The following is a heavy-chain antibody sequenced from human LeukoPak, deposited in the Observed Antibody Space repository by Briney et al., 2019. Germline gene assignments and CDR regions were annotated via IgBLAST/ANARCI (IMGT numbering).Heavy chain of an antibody. CDR2: INPNSGGT. Sequence: ASVKVSCKASGYTFTGYYMHWVRQAPGQGLEWMGWINPNSGGTNYAQKFQGRVTMTRDTSISTAYMELSRLRSDDTAVYYCARDFGGNLLQDHYDFWSGYREYFRHWGQGTLVTVSS. J-gene: IGHJ1*01. D-gene: IGHD3-3*01. V-gene: IGHV1-2*02. CDR3: ARDFGGNLLQDHYDFWSGYREYFRH. CDR1: GYTFTGYY.